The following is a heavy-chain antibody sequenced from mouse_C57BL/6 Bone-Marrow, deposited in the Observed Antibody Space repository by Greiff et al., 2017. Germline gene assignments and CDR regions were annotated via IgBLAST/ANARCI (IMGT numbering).Heavy chain of an antibody. V-gene: IGHV1-50*01. Sequence: VQLQQPGAELVKPGASVKLSCKASGYTFTSYWMQWVQQRPGQGLEWIGEIDPSDSYTNYNQKFKGKATLTVDTSSSTAYMQLSSLTSEDSAVYYCARLGDYDDFDYWGQGTTLTVSS. J-gene: IGHJ2*01. D-gene: IGHD2-4*01. CDR2: IDPSDSYT. CDR3: ARLGDYDDFDY. CDR1: GYTFTSYW.